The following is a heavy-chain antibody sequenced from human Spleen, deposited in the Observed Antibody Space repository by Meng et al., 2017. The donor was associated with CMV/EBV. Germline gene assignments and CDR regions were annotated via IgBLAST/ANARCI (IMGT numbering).Heavy chain of an antibody. J-gene: IGHJ3*02. V-gene: IGHV3-30*02. D-gene: IGHD3-3*02. Sequence: GESLKISCAASGFSFTSNGMHWVRQAPGKGLEWVAFLRYDGSNKNYADSVKGRFTISRDNSKNTLYLQMNSLRAEDTAVYYCTKDRISFSPDAFDIWGQGTMVTVSS. CDR3: TKDRISFSPDAFDI. CDR1: GFSFTSNG. CDR2: LRYDGSNK.